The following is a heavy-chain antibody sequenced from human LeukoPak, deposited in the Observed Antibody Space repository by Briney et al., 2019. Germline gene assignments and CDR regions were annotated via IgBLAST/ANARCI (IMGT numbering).Heavy chain of an antibody. CDR3: ARECLDIVVVPAAITYYYYGMDV. CDR2: INHSGST. Sequence: PSETLSLTCAVYGGSFSGYYWSWIRQPPGKGLEWIGEINHSGSTNYNPSLKSRVTISVDTSKNQFSLKLSSVTAADTAVYYCARECLDIVVVPAAITYYYYGMDVWGQGTTVTVSS. CDR1: GGSFSGYY. V-gene: IGHV4-34*01. D-gene: IGHD2-2*03. J-gene: IGHJ6*02.